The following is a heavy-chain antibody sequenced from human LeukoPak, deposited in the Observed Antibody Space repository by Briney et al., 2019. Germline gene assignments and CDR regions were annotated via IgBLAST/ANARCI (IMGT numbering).Heavy chain of an antibody. D-gene: IGHD3/OR15-3a*01. CDR1: GFTFSRSW. CDR2: IIGNGSLI. CDR3: ARALDLDYDYFDY. V-gene: IGHV3-74*01. J-gene: IGHJ4*02. Sequence: GGSLRLSCAASGFTFSRSWMHWVRQVPGKGLVWVSCIIGNGSLIHYADSVKGRFTISRDNAKNSLYLQMNSLRAEDTAVYYCARALDLDYDYFDYWGQGTLVTVSS.